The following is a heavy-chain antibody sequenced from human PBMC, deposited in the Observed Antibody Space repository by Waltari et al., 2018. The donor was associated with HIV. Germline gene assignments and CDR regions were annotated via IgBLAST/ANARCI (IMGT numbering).Heavy chain of an antibody. V-gene: IGHV3-48*01. CDR2: ISSSSITI. CDR1: GFTFSSYS. CDR3: ARARGYSYGLFDY. D-gene: IGHD5-18*01. J-gene: IGHJ4*02. Sequence: EVQLVESGGGLVQPGGSLRLSCAASGFTFSSYSMNWVRQAPGKGLEWVSYISSSSITIYYADSVKGRFTISRDNAKNSLYLQMNSLRAEDTAVYYCARARGYSYGLFDYWGQGTLVTVSS.